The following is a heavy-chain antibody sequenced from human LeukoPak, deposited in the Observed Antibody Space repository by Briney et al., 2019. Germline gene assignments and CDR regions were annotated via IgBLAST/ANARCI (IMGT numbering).Heavy chain of an antibody. Sequence: PGGSLRLSCAASGFTFSSYGMHWVRQAPGKGLEWVAVIWYDGGNKYYADSVKGRFTISRDNSKNTLYLQMNSLRAEDTAVYFCAKTFSAEMATNFDYWGQGTLVTVSS. CDR2: IWYDGGNK. CDR3: AKTFSAEMATNFDY. CDR1: GFTFSSYG. V-gene: IGHV3-33*06. J-gene: IGHJ4*02. D-gene: IGHD5-24*01.